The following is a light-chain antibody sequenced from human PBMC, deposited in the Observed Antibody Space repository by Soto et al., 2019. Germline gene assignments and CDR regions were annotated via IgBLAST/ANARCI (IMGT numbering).Light chain of an antibody. J-gene: IGKJ4*01. V-gene: IGKV1-5*03. CDR2: KAS. CDR1: QSITTW. CDR3: QQYNSYPLT. Sequence: DIQMTQSPSTLSASVGDRVTITCRASQSITTWLAWYQHKLGKAPKLLIYKASSLESGVPSTFSGSGSGAEFTLTISSLQPDDFATYYCQQYNSYPLTFGGGTKVEI.